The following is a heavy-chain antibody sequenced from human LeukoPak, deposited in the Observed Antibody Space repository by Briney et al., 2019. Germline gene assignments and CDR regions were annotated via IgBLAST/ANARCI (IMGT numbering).Heavy chain of an antibody. D-gene: IGHD1-26*01. CDR3: ARYRRSWFDP. Sequence: SETLSLTCAVYGGSFSGYYWSWIRQPPGKGLEWIGEINHSGSTNYNPSLKSRVTISVDTSKNQFSLKLSSVTAADTAVYYCARYRRSWFDPWGQGTLVTVSS. V-gene: IGHV4-34*01. CDR2: INHSGST. CDR1: GGSFSGYY. J-gene: IGHJ5*02.